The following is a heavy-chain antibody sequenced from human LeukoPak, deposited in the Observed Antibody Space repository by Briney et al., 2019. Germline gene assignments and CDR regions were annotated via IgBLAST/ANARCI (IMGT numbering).Heavy chain of an antibody. V-gene: IGHV4-38-2*01. CDR1: GYSISSGYY. D-gene: IGHD3-3*01. J-gene: IGHJ5*02. CDR2: IYHSGST. Sequence: PSETLPLTCAVSGYSISSGYYWGWIRQPPGKGLEWIGSIYHSGSTYYNPSLKSRVTISVDTSKNQFSLKLSSVTAADTAVYYCARRITIFGVVTTPAGWFDPWGQGTLVTVSS. CDR3: ARRITIFGVVTTPAGWFDP.